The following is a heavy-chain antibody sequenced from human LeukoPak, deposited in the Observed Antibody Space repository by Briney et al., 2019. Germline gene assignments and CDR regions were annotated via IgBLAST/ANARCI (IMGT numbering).Heavy chain of an antibody. Sequence: PGRSLRLSCAASGFTFDDYAMRWVRQAPGKGLEWVSGISWNSGSIGYADSVKGRFTISRDNSKNTLYLQMNSLRAEDTAVYYCAKSRNTEHITIFGVVIMGAFDIWGQGTMVTVSS. CDR3: AKSRNTEHITIFGVVIMGAFDI. V-gene: IGHV3-9*01. J-gene: IGHJ3*02. CDR1: GFTFDDYA. D-gene: IGHD3-3*01. CDR2: ISWNSGSI.